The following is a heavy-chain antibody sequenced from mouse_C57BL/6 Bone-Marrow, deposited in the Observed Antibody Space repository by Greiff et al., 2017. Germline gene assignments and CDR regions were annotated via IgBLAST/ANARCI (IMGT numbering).Heavy chain of an antibody. CDR1: GYTFTSYW. D-gene: IGHD1-1*01. CDR3: ARNPITTVVAPHFDV. V-gene: IGHV1-59*01. Sequence: QVQLQQPGAELVRPGTSVKLSCKASGYTFTSYWMHWVKQRPGQGLEWIGVIAPSDSYTNYNQKFKGKATLTVDTSSSTAYMQLSSLTSEDSAVYYCARNPITTVVAPHFDVWGTGTTVTVSS. J-gene: IGHJ1*03. CDR2: IAPSDSYT.